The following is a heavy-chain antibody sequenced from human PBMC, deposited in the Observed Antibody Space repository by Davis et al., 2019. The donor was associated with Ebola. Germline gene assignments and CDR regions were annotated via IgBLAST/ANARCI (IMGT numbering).Heavy chain of an antibody. V-gene: IGHV3-33*06. Sequence: GESLKISCAASGFTFSSYGMHWVRQAPGKGLEWVAVIWYDGSNKYYADSVKGRFTISRDNSKNTLYLQMNSLRAEDTAVYYCAKVFSELGYCSSTSCPGFDYWGQGTLVTVSS. J-gene: IGHJ4*02. CDR1: GFTFSSYG. CDR3: AKVFSELGYCSSTSCPGFDY. CDR2: IWYDGSNK. D-gene: IGHD2-2*01.